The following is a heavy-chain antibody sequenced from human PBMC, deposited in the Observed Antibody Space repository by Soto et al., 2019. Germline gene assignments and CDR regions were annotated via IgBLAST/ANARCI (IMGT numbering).Heavy chain of an antibody. J-gene: IGHJ6*03. Sequence: GGSLRLSCAASGFTFSSYAMSWVRQAPGKGLEWVSAISGSGGSTYYADSVKGRFTISRDNSKNTLYLQMNSLRADDTAVYYCAKGYCSGGSCYSPVFYYYYMDVWGKGTTVTVSS. D-gene: IGHD2-15*01. CDR2: ISGSGGST. CDR3: AKGYCSGGSCYSPVFYYYYMDV. CDR1: GFTFSSYA. V-gene: IGHV3-23*01.